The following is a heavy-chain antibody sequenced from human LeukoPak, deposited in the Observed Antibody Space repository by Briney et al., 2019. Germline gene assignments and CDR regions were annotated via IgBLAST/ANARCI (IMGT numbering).Heavy chain of an antibody. V-gene: IGHV5-10-1*01. Sequence: GESLKISCKCSGYRFTSYWISWVRQMPGKGLEWMGRIDPSDSYTNYSPSFQGHVTISADKSISTAYLQWSSLKASDTAMYYCAEGAISDGENGMDVWGKGTTVTVSS. CDR1: GYRFTSYW. J-gene: IGHJ6*04. CDR2: IDPSDSYT. CDR3: AEGAISDGENGMDV. D-gene: IGHD1-26*01.